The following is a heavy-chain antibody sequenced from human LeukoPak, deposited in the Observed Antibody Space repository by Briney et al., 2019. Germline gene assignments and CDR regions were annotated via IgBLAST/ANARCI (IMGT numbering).Heavy chain of an antibody. CDR1: GGTFSSYA. CDR3: ARDWTSTPPIVLMVYAPSYYYGMDV. V-gene: IGHV1-69*04. CDR2: IIPILGIA. D-gene: IGHD2-8*01. J-gene: IGHJ6*02. Sequence: ASVKVSCKASGGTFSSYAISWVRQAPGQGLEWMGRIIPILGIANYAQKFQGRVTITADKSTSTAYMELSSLRSEDTAVYYCARDWTSTPPIVLMVYAPSYYYGMDVWGQGTTVTVSS.